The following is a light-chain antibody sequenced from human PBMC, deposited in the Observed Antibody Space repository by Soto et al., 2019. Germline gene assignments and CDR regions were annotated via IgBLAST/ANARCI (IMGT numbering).Light chain of an antibody. Sequence: IVMTQSPATLSVSPGERATLSFSARQSSSSDLGWYQQRPCQAPRLLIHDASTRATGIPARFSGSGSGTEFTLTISSLQSEHSAVYYCQHYHIWPPLFGQGTQVQMK. J-gene: IGKJ1*01. CDR2: DAS. CDR3: QHYHIWPPL. CDR1: QSSSSD. V-gene: IGKV3-15*01.